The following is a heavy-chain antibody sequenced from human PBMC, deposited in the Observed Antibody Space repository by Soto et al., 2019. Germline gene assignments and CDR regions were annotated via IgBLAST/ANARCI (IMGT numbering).Heavy chain of an antibody. J-gene: IGHJ3*01. CDR3: ARCTHGSTAFYGALDV. Sequence: QVHLVQSGPEVKKPGAAVKVSCKASGYNFNNYGFTWVRQAPGQGLEWMGWISAYNGNTNYAQKFQGRVTMTTDTSSSTARMGLRSLRSDGTGVYCCARCTHGSTAFYGALDVWGQGTTVTVSS. D-gene: IGHD2-2*01. V-gene: IGHV1-18*01. CDR2: ISAYNGNT. CDR1: GYNFNNYG.